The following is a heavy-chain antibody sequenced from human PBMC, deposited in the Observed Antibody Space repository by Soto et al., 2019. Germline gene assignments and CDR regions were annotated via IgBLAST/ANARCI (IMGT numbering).Heavy chain of an antibody. CDR3: ARDPWAADY. CDR1: GFTVSTKY. J-gene: IGHJ4*02. V-gene: IGHV3-66*01. Sequence: EVQLVESGGGLVQPGGSLRLSCAASGFTVSTKYMSWVRQAPGKGLEWVSVIYSGGSTFYADSVRGRFTISRDNSKNTVNLQMNGLRAEVTAVYYCARDPWAADYWGQGTLVTVSS. D-gene: IGHD3-16*01. CDR2: IYSGGST.